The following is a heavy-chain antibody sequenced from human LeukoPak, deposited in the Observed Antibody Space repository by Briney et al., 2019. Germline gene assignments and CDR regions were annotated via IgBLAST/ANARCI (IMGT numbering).Heavy chain of an antibody. J-gene: IGHJ4*02. CDR2: MNPNSGNT. D-gene: IGHD3-10*01. Sequence: GASVKVSCKASGYTFTSYGIYWVRQAPGQGLEWMGWMNPNSGNTGYAQKFQGRVTMTRNTSISTACMELSSLRSEDTAVYYCARGLLWFGEFGREYYFDYWGQGTLVTVSS. CDR3: ARGLLWFGEFGREYYFDY. V-gene: IGHV1-8*01. CDR1: GYTFTSYG.